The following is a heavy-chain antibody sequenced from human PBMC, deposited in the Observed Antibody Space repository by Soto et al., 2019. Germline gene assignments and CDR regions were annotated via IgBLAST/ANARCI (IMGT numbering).Heavy chain of an antibody. J-gene: IGHJ1*01. CDR3: ATSNDSSGSLGFPEYFQH. D-gene: IGHD3-22*01. V-gene: IGHV4-30-4*01. CDR1: GGSISSGDYY. Sequence: SETLSLTCTVSGGSISSGDYYWSWIRQPPGKGLEWIGYIYYSGSTYYNPSPKSRVTISVDTSKNQFSLKLSSVTAADTAVYYCATSNDSSGSLGFPEYFQHWGQGTLVTVSS. CDR2: IYYSGST.